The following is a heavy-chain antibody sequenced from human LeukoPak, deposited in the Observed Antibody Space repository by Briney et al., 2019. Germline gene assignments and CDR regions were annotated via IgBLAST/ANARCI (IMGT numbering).Heavy chain of an antibody. J-gene: IGHJ4*02. CDR3: ARDGSGSYSFDY. V-gene: IGHV4-30-2*01. CDR2: IYHSVST. Sequence: WIGYIYHSVSTYYNPSLKSRVTISVDRSKNQFSLKLSSVTAADTAVYYCARDGSGSYSFDYWGQGTLVTVSS. D-gene: IGHD3-10*01.